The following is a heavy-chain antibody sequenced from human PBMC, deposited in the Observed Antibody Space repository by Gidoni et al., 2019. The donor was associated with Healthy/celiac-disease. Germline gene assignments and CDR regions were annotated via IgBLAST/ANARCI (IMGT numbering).Heavy chain of an antibody. CDR3: ASPKGY. V-gene: IGHV4-59*01. J-gene: IGHJ4*02. CDR2: IYYSGST. Sequence: QVQLHESGPGLVQPSSTLSLTCTVSGGSISSYYWSWIRQPPGKGLEWIGYIYYSGSTNYNPSLKSRVTISVDTSKNQFSRKLSSVTAADTAVYYCASPKGYWGQGTLVTVSS. CDR1: GGSISSYY.